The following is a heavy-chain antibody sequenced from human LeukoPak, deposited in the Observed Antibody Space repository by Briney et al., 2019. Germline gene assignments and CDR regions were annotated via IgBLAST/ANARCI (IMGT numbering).Heavy chain of an antibody. Sequence: ASVKVSCKASGYTFTSYYMHWVRQAPGQGLEWMGIINPSGGSTSYAQKFQGRVTMTRDMSTSTVYMELSSLRSEDTAVYYCARSEDIVVAPAAMIDYWGQGTLVTVSS. CDR1: GYTFTSYY. D-gene: IGHD2-2*01. CDR3: ARSEDIVVAPAAMIDY. V-gene: IGHV1-46*01. J-gene: IGHJ4*02. CDR2: INPSGGST.